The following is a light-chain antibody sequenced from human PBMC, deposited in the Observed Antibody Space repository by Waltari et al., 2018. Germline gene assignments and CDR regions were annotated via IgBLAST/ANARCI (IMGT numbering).Light chain of an antibody. Sequence: QSALIQPAPVSGSPRQSITISCTGLSSDVGRYNLVSWYQQHPDKAPKLMIYEGTKRPSGVSNRFSGSKSGNTASLIISGLQAEDEGDYYCSYGGSSTWVFGGGTKLTVL. CDR1: SSDVGRYNL. J-gene: IGLJ3*02. V-gene: IGLV2-23*01. CDR3: CSYGGSSTWV. CDR2: EGT.